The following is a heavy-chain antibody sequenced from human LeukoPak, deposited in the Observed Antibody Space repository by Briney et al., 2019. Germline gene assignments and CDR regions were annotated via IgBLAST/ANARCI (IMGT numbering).Heavy chain of an antibody. J-gene: IGHJ4*02. CDR1: GFTFSSYT. CDR3: ARDPWVGVTTDY. Sequence: PGGSLRLSCAASGFTFSSYTMNWVRQAPGKGLEWVSSISSSSIYIYYADSVKGRFTISRDNAKNSLYLQMNSLRAEDTAVYYCARDPWVGVTTDYWGQGTLVTVSS. CDR2: ISSSSIYI. V-gene: IGHV3-21*01. D-gene: IGHD4-11*01.